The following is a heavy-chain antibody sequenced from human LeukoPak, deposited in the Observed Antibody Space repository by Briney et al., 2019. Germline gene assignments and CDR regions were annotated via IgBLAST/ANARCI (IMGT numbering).Heavy chain of an antibody. CDR3: ARVTEGDYDL. Sequence: SSETLSLTCTVSGGSISSYYWSWIRQPAGEGLEWIGRVYSSGTTNYNPSLQSRVTMSVDSSKNQFSLKLNSVTAADTAVYYCARVTEGDYDLWGQGTLVTVSS. CDR2: VYSSGTT. D-gene: IGHD4-17*01. J-gene: IGHJ4*02. V-gene: IGHV4-4*07. CDR1: GGSISSYY.